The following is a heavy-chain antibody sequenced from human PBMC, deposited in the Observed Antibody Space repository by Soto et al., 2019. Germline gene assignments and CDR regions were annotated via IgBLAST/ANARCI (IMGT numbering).Heavy chain of an antibody. CDR1: GFSFSTFG. CDR2: ISNDGSHK. CDR3: AAGDDDL. Sequence: PGGSLRLSCAASGFSFSTFGMHWVRQAPGKGLEWVAVISNDGSHKDYVDSVKGRFTISRDNSRNTVYLQMDSLRPEDTAVYYCAAGDDDLWGQGTLVTVSS. V-gene: IGHV3-30*03. D-gene: IGHD1-1*01. J-gene: IGHJ1*01.